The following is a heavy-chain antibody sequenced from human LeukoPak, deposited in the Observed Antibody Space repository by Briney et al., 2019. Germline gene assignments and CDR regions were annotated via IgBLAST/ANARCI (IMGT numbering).Heavy chain of an antibody. CDR3: ASRKLGNDY. CDR1: GGSFSGYY. V-gene: IGHV4-34*01. Sequence: SETLSLTCAVYGGSFSGYYWSWIRQPPGKGLEWIGTIYYSGTTYFNPSLKSQVTISIDTSKNQFSLRLSSVTAADTAVYYCASRKLGNDYWGQGTLVTVSS. J-gene: IGHJ4*02. D-gene: IGHD7-27*01. CDR2: IYYSGTT.